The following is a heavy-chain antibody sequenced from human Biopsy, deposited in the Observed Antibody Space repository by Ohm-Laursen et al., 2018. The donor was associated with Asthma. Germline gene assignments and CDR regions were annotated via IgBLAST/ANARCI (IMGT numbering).Heavy chain of an antibody. CDR1: GYTFIGCH. D-gene: IGHD6-13*01. CDR3: ARGQKSAGDRWFDP. CDR2: INPNSGGI. V-gene: IGHV1-2*05. Sequence: ASVKVSCKASGYTFIGCHIHWMRQAPGQGLEWMGRINPNSGGINYAQKFQGRVTMTRDTSISTAYMEVSRLRSDDTDVYYCARGQKSAGDRWFDPWGQGTLVTVSS. J-gene: IGHJ5*02.